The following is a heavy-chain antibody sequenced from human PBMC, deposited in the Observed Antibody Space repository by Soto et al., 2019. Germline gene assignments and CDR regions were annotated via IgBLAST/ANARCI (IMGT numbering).Heavy chain of an antibody. CDR1: GGTFSSYA. V-gene: IGHV1-69*01. D-gene: IGHD4-4*01. Sequence: QVQLVQSGAEVKKPGSSVKVSCKASGGTFSSYAISWVRQAPGQGLEWMGGIIPIFGTANYAQKFQGRVTITADESTSTAYMELISLRSEDTAVYYCAREGRYDYSTANWFDPWGQGTLVTVSS. CDR2: IIPIFGTA. CDR3: AREGRYDYSTANWFDP. J-gene: IGHJ5*02.